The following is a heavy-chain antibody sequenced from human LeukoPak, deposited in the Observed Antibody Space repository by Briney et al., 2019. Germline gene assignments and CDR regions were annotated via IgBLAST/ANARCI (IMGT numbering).Heavy chain of an antibody. CDR3: AKDRPTVVTFEV. Sequence: GGSLRLSCAASGSIFSPYAMSWVRQAPGKGLEWVSGIIGSGYNTYYVDSVKGRFTIPRDNSKNTLYLQMNSLRVEDTAVYFCAKDRPTVVTFEVWGKGTTVTVSS. J-gene: IGHJ6*04. CDR1: GSIFSPYA. CDR2: IIGSGYNT. V-gene: IGHV3-23*01. D-gene: IGHD4-23*01.